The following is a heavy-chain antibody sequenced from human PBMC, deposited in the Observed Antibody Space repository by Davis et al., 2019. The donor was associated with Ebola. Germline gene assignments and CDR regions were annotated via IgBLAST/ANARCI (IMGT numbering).Heavy chain of an antibody. CDR1: GFTFSSYW. V-gene: IGHV3-74*01. D-gene: IGHD2-2*01. J-gene: IGHJ6*02. CDR3: AKGGYCSSTSCYGGYYYGMDV. CDR2: INSDGSST. Sequence: PGGSLRLSCAASGFTFSSYWMHWVRQAPGKGLVWVSRINSDGSSTSYADSVKGRFTISRDNSKNTLYLQMNSLRAEDTAVYYCAKGGYCSSTSCYGGYYYGMDVWGQGTTVTVSS.